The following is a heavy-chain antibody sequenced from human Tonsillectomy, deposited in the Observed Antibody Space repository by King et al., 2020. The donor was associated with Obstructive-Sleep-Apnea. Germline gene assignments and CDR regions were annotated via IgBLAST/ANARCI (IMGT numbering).Heavy chain of an antibody. CDR3: AHTHSSGYAYPDDAFDI. V-gene: IGHV2-5*01. D-gene: IGHD3-22*01. CDR1: GFSLSTSGVG. J-gene: IGHJ3*02. Sequence: ITLKESGPTLVKPTQTVTLTCTFSGFSLSTSGVGVGWIRQPPGKALEWLALIYWNDDKRYSPSLKSRLTITKDTSKNQVVLTMTNMDPVDTATYYCAHTHSSGYAYPDDAFDIWGQGTMVTVSS. CDR2: IYWNDDK.